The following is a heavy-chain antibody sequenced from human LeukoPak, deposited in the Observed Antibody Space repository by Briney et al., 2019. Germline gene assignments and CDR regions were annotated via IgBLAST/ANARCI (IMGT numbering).Heavy chain of an antibody. D-gene: IGHD5-18*01. J-gene: IGHJ5*02. CDR2: ISWNSGSI. CDR3: AKDRAAMVLGWFDP. Sequence: GRSLRHSCAASGFTFDDYAMHWVRQAPGKGLEWVSGISWNSGSIGYADSVKGRFTISRDNAKNSLYLQMNSLRAEDTALYYCAKDRAAMVLGWFDPWGQGTLVTVSS. V-gene: IGHV3-9*01. CDR1: GFTFDDYA.